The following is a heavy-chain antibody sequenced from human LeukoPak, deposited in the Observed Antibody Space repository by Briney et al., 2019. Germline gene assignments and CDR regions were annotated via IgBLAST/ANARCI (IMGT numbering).Heavy chain of an antibody. Sequence: SVKVSCKASGGTFSSYAISWVRQAPGQGLEWMGGIIPIFGTANYAQKFQGRVTITADESTSTAYMELSSLRSEDTAVYYCAKREYCSSGSCYSGWFDPWGQGTLVTVSS. CDR1: GGTFSSYA. V-gene: IGHV1-69*01. J-gene: IGHJ5*02. CDR2: IIPIFGTA. CDR3: AKREYCSSGSCYSGWFDP. D-gene: IGHD2-15*01.